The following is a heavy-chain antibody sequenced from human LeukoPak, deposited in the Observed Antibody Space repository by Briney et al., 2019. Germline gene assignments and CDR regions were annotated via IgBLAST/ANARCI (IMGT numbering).Heavy chain of an antibody. V-gene: IGHV4-34*01. CDR2: INHSTST. CDR3: ARSGGTSARVNAFDI. CDR1: SGSFSAYY. J-gene: IGHJ3*02. Sequence: SETLSLTCAVYSGSFSAYYWSWIRQSPGKGLEWLGEINHSTSTKYNPSLKSRVTISVDTSKNQFSLKLSSVTAADTAVYFCARSGGTSARVNAFDIWGQGTLVTVSS. D-gene: IGHD2-15*01.